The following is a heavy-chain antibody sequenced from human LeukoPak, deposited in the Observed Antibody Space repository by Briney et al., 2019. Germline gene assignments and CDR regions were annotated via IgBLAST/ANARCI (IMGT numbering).Heavy chain of an antibody. Sequence: SETLSLTCTVSGGSVSSGSYYWSWVRQPPGKGLEWIGYIYYSGSTNYNPSLKSRVTISVDTSKNQFSLKLSSVTAADTAVYYCAREWRDYYDRALNWFDPWGQGTLVTVSS. CDR2: IYYSGST. V-gene: IGHV4-61*01. J-gene: IGHJ5*02. CDR1: GGSVSSGSYY. CDR3: AREWRDYYDRALNWFDP. D-gene: IGHD3-22*01.